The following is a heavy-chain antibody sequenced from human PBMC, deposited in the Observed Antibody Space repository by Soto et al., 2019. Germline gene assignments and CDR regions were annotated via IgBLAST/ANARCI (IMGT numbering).Heavy chain of an antibody. CDR3: ARGGGSSGYYYPFAY. D-gene: IGHD3-22*01. CDR1: GYSFTSYW. V-gene: IGHV5-10-1*01. J-gene: IGHJ4*02. Sequence: PGESLKISCKGSGYSFTSYWISWVRQMPGKGLEWMGRIDPSDSYTNYSPSFQGHVTISADKSISTAYLQWSSLKASDTAMYYCARGGGSSGYYYPFAYWGQGTQVTVSS. CDR2: IDPSDSYT.